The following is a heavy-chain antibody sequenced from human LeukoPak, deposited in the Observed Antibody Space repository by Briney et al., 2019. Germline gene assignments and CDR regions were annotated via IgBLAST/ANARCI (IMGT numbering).Heavy chain of an antibody. J-gene: IGHJ4*02. CDR3: ARGPLCCRFLEWLLDY. CDR1: GFTFSSYA. V-gene: IGHV3-30-3*01. CDR2: ISYDGSNK. Sequence: PGRSLRLSCAASGFTFSSYAMHWVRQAPGKGLEWVAVISYDGSNKYYADSVKGRFTISRDNSKNTLYLQMNSLRAEETAVYYCARGPLCCRFLEWLLDYWGQGTLVTVSS. D-gene: IGHD3-3*01.